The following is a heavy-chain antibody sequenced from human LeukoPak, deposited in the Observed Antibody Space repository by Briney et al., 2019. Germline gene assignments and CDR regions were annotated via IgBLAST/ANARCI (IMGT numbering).Heavy chain of an antibody. CDR3: ARKENVYYYFDY. CDR1: GYSITSSSW. V-gene: IGHV4-28*01. D-gene: IGHD3-10*01. Sequence: SETLSLTCAVSGYSITSSSWWGWIRQPPGKGLEWIGYIYHSGTTYYNPSLQSRVTMSVDTSKNQFSLKLSSVTSVDTAVYYCARKENVYYYFDYWGQGTLVTVSS. CDR2: IYHSGTT. J-gene: IGHJ4*02.